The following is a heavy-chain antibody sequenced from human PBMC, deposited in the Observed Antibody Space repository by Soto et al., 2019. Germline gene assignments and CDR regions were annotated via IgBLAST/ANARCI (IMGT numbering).Heavy chain of an antibody. Sequence: QVQLVQSGAEVKKPGASVKVSCKASGYTFTNFGISWVGQAPGQGLEWMGWISAYNGNTNYAQNFQGRVTMTTDTSTNTSYMEQRSLRSYDTAVYYCARGGTPIDCWVQGTLVSVSS. V-gene: IGHV1-18*01. CDR3: ARGGTPIDC. D-gene: IGHD3-16*01. CDR1: GYTFTNFG. J-gene: IGHJ4*02. CDR2: ISAYNGNT.